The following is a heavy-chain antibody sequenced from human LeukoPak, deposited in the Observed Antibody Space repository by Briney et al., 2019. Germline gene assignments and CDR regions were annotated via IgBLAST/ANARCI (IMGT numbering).Heavy chain of an antibody. V-gene: IGHV1-8*01. D-gene: IGHD3-3*01. CDR3: TRGSRGRSEK. CDR1: GYTFTSCD. CDR2: MNPNSGNT. J-gene: IGHJ4*02. Sequence: ASVKVSCKASGYTFTSCDINWVRQATGQGLEWMGWMNPNSGNTGYGQSFQGRITTTRDISIGTAYMELSNLTSEDTAIYYCTRGSRGRSEKWGQGTLVTVSA.